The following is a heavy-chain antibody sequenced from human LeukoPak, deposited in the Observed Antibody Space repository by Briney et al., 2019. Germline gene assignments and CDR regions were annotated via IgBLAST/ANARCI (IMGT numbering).Heavy chain of an antibody. Sequence: PGGSLRLSCAASGFTFSSYGMNWVRQAPGKGLEWVSIISGSGGTTYYADSVKGRFTISRDNSKNTLYLQMNSLRAEDTAVYYCAKASAMIVVVSKHFDYWGQGTLVTVSS. CDR2: ISGSGGTT. CDR3: AKASAMIVVVSKHFDY. V-gene: IGHV3-23*01. CDR1: GFTFSSYG. D-gene: IGHD3-22*01. J-gene: IGHJ4*02.